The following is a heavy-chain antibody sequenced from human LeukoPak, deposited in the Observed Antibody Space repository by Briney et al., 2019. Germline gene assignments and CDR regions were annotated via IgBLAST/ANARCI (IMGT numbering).Heavy chain of an antibody. CDR3: ARDGSGYYDKVDHLDY. CDR1: GFTFSSCW. V-gene: IGHV3-7*01. D-gene: IGHD3-22*01. J-gene: IGHJ4*02. CDR2: IKQDGSEK. Sequence: PGGSLRLSCAASGFTFSSCWMSWVRQAPGKGLEWVANIKQDGSEKYYVDSVKGRFTISRDNAKNSLYLQMNSLRAEDTAVYYCARDGSGYYDKVDHLDYWGQGTLVTVSS.